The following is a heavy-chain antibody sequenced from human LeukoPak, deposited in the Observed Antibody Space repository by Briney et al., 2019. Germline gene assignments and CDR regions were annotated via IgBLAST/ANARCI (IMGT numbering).Heavy chain of an antibody. J-gene: IGHJ5*02. V-gene: IGHV3-7*04. CDR2: MNEDGSVK. D-gene: IGHD3-16*01. CDR3: AVDGGYNRFDP. Sequence: GGSLRHSCAASGFTFSSYWMSWVRQAPGKGLEWVANMNEDGSVKNYVVSVKGRFTISRDNAKSSLYLQMNSLRAEDTAVYYCAVDGGYNRFDPWGQGTLVTVPS. CDR1: GFTFSSYW.